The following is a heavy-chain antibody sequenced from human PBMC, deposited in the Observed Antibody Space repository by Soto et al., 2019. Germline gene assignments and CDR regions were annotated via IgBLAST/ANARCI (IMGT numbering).Heavy chain of an antibody. CDR1: GGSISSYY. V-gene: IGHV4-59*01. CDR3: ARERLGWGLHWGKYNYYYRDV. D-gene: IGHD2-21*01. CDR2: IYYSGST. J-gene: IGHJ6*03. Sequence: ETLSLTCTVSGGSISSYYWSWIRQPPGKGLEWIGYIYYSGSTNHNPSLKSRVTISVDTSKNQFSLKLSSVTAADTAVYYCARERLGWGLHWGKYNYYYRDVWGKGTTVTVSS.